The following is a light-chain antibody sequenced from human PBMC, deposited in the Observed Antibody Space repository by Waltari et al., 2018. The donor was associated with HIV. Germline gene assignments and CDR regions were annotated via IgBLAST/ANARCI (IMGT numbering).Light chain of an antibody. CDR2: GTS. J-gene: IGKJ2*01. V-gene: IGKV3-20*01. CDR3: QQYGSLPYT. Sequence: EIVLTQSPGTVSLSPGERVALSCRASQIVTSGYLAWYQQKPGQPPRLLFHGTSGRATGIPDRFSGSGSGTDFTLTISILEPEDVSVYYCQQYGSLPYTFGQGTKLEIK. CDR1: QIVTSGY.